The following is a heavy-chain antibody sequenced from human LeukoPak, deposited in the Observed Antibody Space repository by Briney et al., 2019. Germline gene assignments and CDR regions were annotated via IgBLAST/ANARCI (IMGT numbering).Heavy chain of an antibody. Sequence: GASVKVSCKASGYTFTGYYMHWVRQAPGQGLEWMGRINPNSGGTNYAQKFQGRVTMTRDTYISTAYMELSRLRSDDTAVYHCARSDSDWFDPWGQGTLVTVSS. V-gene: IGHV1-2*06. D-gene: IGHD2-21*01. CDR3: ARSDSDWFDP. CDR1: GYTFTGYY. J-gene: IGHJ5*02. CDR2: INPNSGGT.